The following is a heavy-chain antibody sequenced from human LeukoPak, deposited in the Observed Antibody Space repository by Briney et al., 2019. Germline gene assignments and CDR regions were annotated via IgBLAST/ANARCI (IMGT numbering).Heavy chain of an antibody. V-gene: IGHV3-30*02. CDR3: AKGSRYGDYPYYFDY. CDR1: GFTFSSYG. CDR2: IRYDGSNK. D-gene: IGHD4-17*01. J-gene: IGHJ4*02. Sequence: PGGSLRLSCAASGFTFSSYGMHWVRQAPGKGLEWVAFIRYDGSNKSYADSVKGRFTISRDISKNTLYLQMNSLRAEDTAVYYCAKGSRYGDYPYYFDYWGQGTLVTVSS.